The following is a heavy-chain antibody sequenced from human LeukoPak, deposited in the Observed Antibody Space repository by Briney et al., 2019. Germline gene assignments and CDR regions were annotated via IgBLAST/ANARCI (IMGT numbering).Heavy chain of an antibody. J-gene: IGHJ4*02. Sequence: PSETLSLTCTVSGGSISSYYWSWIRQPPGKGLEWIGYIFYSGSTNYNPSLKSRVTISVDTSKNQFSLKLSSVTAADTAVYYCARSMGKYFDYWGQGTLVTVSS. CDR2: IFYSGST. CDR1: GGSISSYY. CDR3: ARSMGKYFDY. V-gene: IGHV4-59*08. D-gene: IGHD7-27*01.